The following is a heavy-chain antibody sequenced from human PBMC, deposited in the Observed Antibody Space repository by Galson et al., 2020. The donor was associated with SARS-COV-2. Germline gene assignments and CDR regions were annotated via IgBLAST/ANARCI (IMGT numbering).Heavy chain of an antibody. CDR2: ISHSGGT. Sequence: SETLSLTCAVSGPSISSGSYSWNWIRQPPGKGLEWIGYISHSGGTYYNPSLKSRVTISGDRSKNQFSLRLSSVTAAGTAVYYCARLHYGEYAPEAFDIWGPGTRVTVAS. V-gene: IGHV4-30-2*01. J-gene: IGHJ3*02. CDR3: ARLHYGEYAPEAFDI. D-gene: IGHD4-17*01. CDR1: GPSISSGSYS.